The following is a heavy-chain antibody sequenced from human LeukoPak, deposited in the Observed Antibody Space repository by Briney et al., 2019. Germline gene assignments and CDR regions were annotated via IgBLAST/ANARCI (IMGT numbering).Heavy chain of an antibody. Sequence: GASLRLSCAASGFTFSNYAMSWVRQAPGKGLEWVSAITGSGGNTYYADSVKGRFTISRDNPKNTVFLQMNSLSAEDTAVYYCAKWGDYDVLTGYYVSDYWGQGTLVTVSS. CDR1: GFTFSNYA. J-gene: IGHJ4*02. D-gene: IGHD3-9*01. CDR3: AKWGDYDVLTGYYVSDY. CDR2: ITGSGGNT. V-gene: IGHV3-23*01.